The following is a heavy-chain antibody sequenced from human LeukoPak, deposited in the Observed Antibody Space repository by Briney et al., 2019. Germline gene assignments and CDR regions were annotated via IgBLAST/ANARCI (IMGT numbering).Heavy chain of an antibody. Sequence: GGSLRLSCATSGFNFDDFTLYWVRQVPGKGLQWVSLINWDGTSTSYADSVKGRFTISRDNSKNTLYLQMNSLRAEDTAVYYCAKDRDCSSTPWGQGILVTVSS. CDR2: INWDGTST. CDR3: AKDRDCSSTP. V-gene: IGHV3-43*01. D-gene: IGHD2-2*01. CDR1: GFNFDDFT. J-gene: IGHJ5*02.